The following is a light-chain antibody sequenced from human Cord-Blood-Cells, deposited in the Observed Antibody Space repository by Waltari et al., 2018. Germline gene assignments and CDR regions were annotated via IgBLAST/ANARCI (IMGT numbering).Light chain of an antibody. J-gene: IGKJ2*01. CDR1: QSVSSY. V-gene: IGKV3-11*01. Sequence: QSPATLSLSPGERATLSCRASQSVSSYLAWYQQKPGQAPRLLIYDASNRATGIPARFSGSGSGTDFTLTISSLEPEDFAVYYCQQRSNWYTFGQGTKLEIK. CDR3: QQRSNWYT. CDR2: DAS.